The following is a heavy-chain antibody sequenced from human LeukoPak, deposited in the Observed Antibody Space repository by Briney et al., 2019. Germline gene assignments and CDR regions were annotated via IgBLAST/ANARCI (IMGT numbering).Heavy chain of an antibody. CDR2: ISDDGSYT. V-gene: IGHV3-74*01. Sequence: PGQSLRLSWPVAAFCFSSHWVHWVRQAAREWRVWVSRISDDGSYTSNVDSVKGRFTISTDNVNNMLYLHMNSLRAEDTAVYYCASFGISWRSSYWGQGTLVTVSS. CDR3: ASFGISWRSSY. J-gene: IGHJ4*02. D-gene: IGHD2-21*01. CDR1: AFCFSSHW.